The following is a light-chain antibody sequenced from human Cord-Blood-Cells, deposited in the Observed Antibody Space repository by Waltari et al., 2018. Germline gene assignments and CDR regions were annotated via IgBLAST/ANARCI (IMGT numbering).Light chain of an antibody. CDR1: KLGDKY. CDR3: QAWDSSTVV. J-gene: IGLJ2*01. CDR2: QES. Sequence: SYELTQPPSVSVSPGQTASITCSGDKLGDKYACWYQQKPGQSPVLVIYQESKRPPGIPDRVSGSKYGNTATLTISGAQAMDEADYYCQAWDSSTVVFGGGTKLTVL. V-gene: IGLV3-1*01.